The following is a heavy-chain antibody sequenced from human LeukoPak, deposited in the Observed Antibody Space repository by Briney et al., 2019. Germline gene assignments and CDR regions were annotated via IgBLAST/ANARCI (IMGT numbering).Heavy chain of an antibody. CDR1: GFTFSSYS. Sequence: GGSLRLSCAASGFTFSSYSMNWVRQAPGKGLECVSSISSSSSYIYYADSVKGRFTISRDNAKNSLYLQMNSLRAEDTAVYYCARGHSKNLRYPVDYWGQGTLVTVSS. CDR2: ISSSSSYI. CDR3: ARGHSKNLRYPVDY. V-gene: IGHV3-21*01. D-gene: IGHD1-1*01. J-gene: IGHJ4*02.